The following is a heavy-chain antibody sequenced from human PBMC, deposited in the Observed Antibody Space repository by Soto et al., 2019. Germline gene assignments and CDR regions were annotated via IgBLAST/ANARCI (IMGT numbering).Heavy chain of an antibody. Sequence: GESLKISCKGSGYSFTSYWISWVRQMPGKGLEWMGRIDPSDSYTNYSPSFQGHVTISADKSISTAYLQWSSLKASDTAMYYCARQRDDILTGYYTLPGYYYGMDVWGQGTTVTVSS. V-gene: IGHV5-10-1*01. D-gene: IGHD3-9*01. CDR3: ARQRDDILTGYYTLPGYYYGMDV. J-gene: IGHJ6*02. CDR1: GYSFTSYW. CDR2: IDPSDSYT.